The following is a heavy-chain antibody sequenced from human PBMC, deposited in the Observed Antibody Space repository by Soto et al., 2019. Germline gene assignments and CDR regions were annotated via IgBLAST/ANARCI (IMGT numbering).Heavy chain of an antibody. CDR3: ARHKRRYNWNPQADFDY. Sequence: PSATLSLTCTVSGGSISSSSYYWGWIRQPPGKGLEWIGSIYYSGSTYYNPSLKSRVTISVDTSKNQFSLKLSSVTAADTAVYYCARHKRRYNWNPQADFDYWGQGTLVTVSS. D-gene: IGHD1-20*01. CDR1: GGSISSSSYY. J-gene: IGHJ4*02. V-gene: IGHV4-39*01. CDR2: IYYSGST.